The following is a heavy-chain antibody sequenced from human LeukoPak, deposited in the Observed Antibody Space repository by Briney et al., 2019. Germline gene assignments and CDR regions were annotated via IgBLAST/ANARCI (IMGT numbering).Heavy chain of an antibody. J-gene: IGHJ6*03. CDR1: GFTFSSYA. D-gene: IGHD2-15*01. V-gene: IGHV3-30*04. Sequence: GGSLRLSCAASGFTFSSYAMHWVRQAPGKGLEWVAVISYDGSNKYYADSVKGRFTISRDNSKNTLYLQMNSLRAENTAVYYCARDSIVCSGGSCYAGIDYYYYYMDVWGKGTTVTVSS. CDR3: ARDSIVCSGGSCYAGIDYYYYYMDV. CDR2: ISYDGSNK.